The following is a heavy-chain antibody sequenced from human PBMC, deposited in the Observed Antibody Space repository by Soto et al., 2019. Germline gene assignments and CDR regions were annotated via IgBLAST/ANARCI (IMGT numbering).Heavy chain of an antibody. D-gene: IGHD6-13*01. CDR1: GFTFSNYW. J-gene: IGHJ5*02. V-gene: IGHV3-74*01. CDR2: INDQGGST. CDR3: VKDSSSWYYNWFDP. Sequence: GGSLRLSCAASGFTFSNYWMHWVRQAPGKGLVWISRINDQGGSTYYADSVKGRFTISRDNSKNTLYLQMSSLRAEDTAVYYCVKDSSSWYYNWFDPWGQGTLVTVSS.